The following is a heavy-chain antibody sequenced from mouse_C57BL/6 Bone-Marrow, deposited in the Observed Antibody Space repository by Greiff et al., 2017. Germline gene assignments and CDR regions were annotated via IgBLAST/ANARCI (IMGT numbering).Heavy chain of an antibody. CDR3: ARTYGYSWFAY. J-gene: IGHJ3*01. Sequence: VQLVESGPGLVAPSQSLSITCTVSGFSLTSYGVDWVRQSPGKGLEWLGVIWTGGGTNYNSALKSRLSISKDNSKSQVFLKMNSLQTDDTARYYCARTYGYSWFAYWGQGTLVTVSA. V-gene: IGHV2-9-1*01. CDR2: IWTGGGT. CDR1: GFSLTSYG. D-gene: IGHD2-2*01.